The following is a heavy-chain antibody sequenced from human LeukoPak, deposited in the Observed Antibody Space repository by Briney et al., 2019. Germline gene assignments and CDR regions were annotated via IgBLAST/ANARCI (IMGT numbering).Heavy chain of an antibody. Sequence: GGSLRLSCAASGFTFSSHAMHWVRQAPGKGLEWVAVISYDGSNKYYADSVKGRFTTSRDNSKNTLYLQMNSLRAEDTAVYYCARGPDSRNNYWGQGTLVTVSS. CDR3: ARGPDSRNNY. CDR1: GFTFSSHA. V-gene: IGHV3-30-3*01. CDR2: ISYDGSNK. D-gene: IGHD3-22*01. J-gene: IGHJ4*02.